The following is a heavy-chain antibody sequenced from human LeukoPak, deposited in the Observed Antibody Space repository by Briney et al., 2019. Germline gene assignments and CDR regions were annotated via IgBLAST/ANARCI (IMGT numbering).Heavy chain of an antibody. CDR1: GGSISSGSYY. V-gene: IGHV4-61*02. CDR2: IYTSGST. CDR3: ARDNLNSSGWYVDY. J-gene: IGHJ4*02. Sequence: SETLSLTCTVSGGSISSGSYYWSWIRQPAGKGLEWIGRIYTSGSTNYNPSLKSRVTISVDTSKNQFSLKLSSVTAADTAVYYCARDNLNSSGWYVDYWGQGTLVTVSS. D-gene: IGHD6-19*01.